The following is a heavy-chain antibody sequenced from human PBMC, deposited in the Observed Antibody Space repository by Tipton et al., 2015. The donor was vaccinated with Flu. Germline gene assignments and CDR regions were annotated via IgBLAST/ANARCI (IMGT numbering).Heavy chain of an antibody. CDR1: GNTFIKST. CDR3: ARGYCGSIICFQFDD. CDR2: INAANGHT. D-gene: IGHD2-2*01. Sequence: QLVQSGAEVKKPGASVKVSCEVSGNTFIKSTIHWVRQAPGQGPEWVGWINAANGHTKYSQRFQGRLTFTRNTSASTAYMELSSLRSEDTAVYFCARGYCGSIICFQFDDWGQGTLVTVSS. J-gene: IGHJ4*02. V-gene: IGHV1-3*01.